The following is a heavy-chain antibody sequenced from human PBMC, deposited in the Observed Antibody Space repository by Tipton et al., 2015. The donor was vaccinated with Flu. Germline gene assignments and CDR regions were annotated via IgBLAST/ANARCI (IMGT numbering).Heavy chain of an antibody. Sequence: TLSLTCSVSGDSIGSNYYWGWIRQPPGKGLEWIGNIFHSGSTYSNPSLRSRVTMSVEKSKNQFSLRLSSVTAADTAVYYCAREDYGLDVWGQGTTVTVSS. CDR3: AREDYGLDV. CDR2: IFHSGST. CDR1: GDSIGSNYY. V-gene: IGHV4-38-2*02. J-gene: IGHJ6*02.